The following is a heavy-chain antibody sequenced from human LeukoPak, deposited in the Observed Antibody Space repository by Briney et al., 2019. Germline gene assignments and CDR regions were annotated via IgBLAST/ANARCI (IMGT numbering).Heavy chain of an antibody. D-gene: IGHD2-21*02. CDR2: ISAYNGNT. CDR1: GYTFTSYG. CDR3: ARAPHSYCGGDCYPPAYYFDY. V-gene: IGHV1-18*01. J-gene: IGHJ4*02. Sequence: ASVKVSCTASGYTFTSYGISWVRQAPGQGLEWMGWISAYNGNTNYAQKLQGRVTMTTDTSTSTAYMELRSLRSDDTAVYYCARAPHSYCGGDCYPPAYYFDYWGQGTLVTVSS.